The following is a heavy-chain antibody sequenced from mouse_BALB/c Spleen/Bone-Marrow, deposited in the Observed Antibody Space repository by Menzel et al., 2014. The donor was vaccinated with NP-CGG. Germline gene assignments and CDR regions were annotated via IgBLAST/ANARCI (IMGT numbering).Heavy chain of an antibody. J-gene: IGHJ3*01. Sequence: VQLVESGAELARPGASVKLSCKASGYTFTSYWMQWVKQRPGQGLEWIGAIYPGDGDTRYTQKFKGKATLTADKSSSTAYMQPSSLASEDSAVYYCARGDYETWFAYWGQGTLVTVSA. V-gene: IGHV1-87*01. CDR2: IYPGDGDT. CDR1: GYTFTSYW. D-gene: IGHD2-4*01. CDR3: ARGDYETWFAY.